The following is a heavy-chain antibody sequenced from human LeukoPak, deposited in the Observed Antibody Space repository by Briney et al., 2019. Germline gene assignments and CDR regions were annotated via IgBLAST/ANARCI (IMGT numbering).Heavy chain of an antibody. Sequence: GGSLRLSCAASGFIFSHYGMHWVRQAPGKGLEWVAVIQNDASTENFADSVKGRFTISRDNSKNTVFLQMNSLRVEDTAVYYCARELSQIVWGGLDYGGQGTLVTVSS. D-gene: IGHD2-21*01. J-gene: IGHJ4*02. CDR3: ARELSQIVWGGLDY. CDR1: GFIFSHYG. V-gene: IGHV3-33*05. CDR2: IQNDASTE.